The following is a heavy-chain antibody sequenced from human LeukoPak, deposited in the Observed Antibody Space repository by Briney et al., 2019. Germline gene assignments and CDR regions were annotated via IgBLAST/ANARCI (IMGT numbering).Heavy chain of an antibody. CDR1: GYTFTGYY. J-gene: IGHJ4*02. CDR2: INPSGGST. CDR3: ARGADTAPPDY. Sequence: GASVKVSCKASGYTFTGYYMHWVRQAPGQGLEWMGIINPSGGSTSYAQKFQGRVTMTRDTSTSTAYMELSSLRSEETAVYYCARGADTAPPDYWGQGTLVTVSS. V-gene: IGHV1-46*01. D-gene: IGHD5-18*01.